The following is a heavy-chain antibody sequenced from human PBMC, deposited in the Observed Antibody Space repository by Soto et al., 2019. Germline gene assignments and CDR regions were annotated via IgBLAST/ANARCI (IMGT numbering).Heavy chain of an antibody. J-gene: IGHJ6*03. CDR3: ARVLGSSSFWKYYYYYYYMDV. CDR1: GFTFSSYW. V-gene: IGHV3-7*01. CDR2: IKQDGSEK. Sequence: GGSLRLSCAASGFTFSSYWMSWVRQAPGKGLEWVANIKQDGSEKYYVDSVKGRFTISRDNAKNSLYLQMNSLRAEDTAVYYCARVLGSSSFWKYYYYYYYMDVWGKGTTVTVSS. D-gene: IGHD6-6*01.